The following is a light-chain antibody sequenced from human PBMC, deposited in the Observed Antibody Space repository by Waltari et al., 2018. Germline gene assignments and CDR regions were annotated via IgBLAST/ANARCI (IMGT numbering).Light chain of an antibody. V-gene: IGLV4-69*01. Sequence: QLVLTQSPSASASLGASVKLTCTLSSGHSSNVIAXXQQQPEKGPRYLMKVNSDGSHSKGDEIPDRFSGSSSGAERYLTISSLQSEDEADYYCQTGGHGTWVFGGGTKLTVL. CDR1: SGHSSNV. J-gene: IGLJ3*02. CDR2: VNSDGSH. CDR3: QTGGHGTWV.